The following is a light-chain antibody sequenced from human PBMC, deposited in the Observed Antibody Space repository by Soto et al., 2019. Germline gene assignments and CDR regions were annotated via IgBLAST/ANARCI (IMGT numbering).Light chain of an antibody. CDR1: RHVYINA. V-gene: IGKV3-20*01. Sequence: VVLTQSPATLSLSPGDSATLSCRASRHVYINALGWYQQKPGRTPTLLIYGASTRATDIPDRFSATGSGTDFSLTISGVEPEDSAVYYCQQFGASPFTFGPGTRLEI. J-gene: IGKJ3*01. CDR3: QQFGASPFT. CDR2: GAS.